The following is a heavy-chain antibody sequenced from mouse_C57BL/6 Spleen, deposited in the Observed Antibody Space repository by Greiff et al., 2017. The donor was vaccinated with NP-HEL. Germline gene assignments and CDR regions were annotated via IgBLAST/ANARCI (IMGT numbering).Heavy chain of an antibody. CDR1: GYTFTAYY. V-gene: IGHV1-76*01. Sequence: VQLVESGAELVRPGASVKLSCKASGYTFTAYYINWVKQRPGQGLEWIARIYTGSGNNYYTEKFKGKATLTAEKSSSTAYMQLSSLTSEDSAVYFCARDAGGVYFDYWGQGTTLTVSS. CDR3: ARDAGGVYFDY. D-gene: IGHD4-1*01. CDR2: IYTGSGNN. J-gene: IGHJ2*01.